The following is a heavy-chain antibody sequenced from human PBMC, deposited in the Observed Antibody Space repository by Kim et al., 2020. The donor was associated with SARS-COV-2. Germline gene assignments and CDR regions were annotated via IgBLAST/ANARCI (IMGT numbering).Heavy chain of an antibody. Sequence: GGSLRLSCAASGFTSSSYAMGWVRQAPGKGLEWFSVISGTGGNTYYAESVKGRFTISRDNSKNTVYLQMDRLRVEDTAVYYCARSGGDCSGGSCYLAWFDPWGQGTPVTVSS. J-gene: IGHJ5*02. CDR2: ISGTGGNT. V-gene: IGHV3-23*01. CDR3: ARSGGDCSGGSCYLAWFDP. D-gene: IGHD2-15*01. CDR1: GFTSSSYA.